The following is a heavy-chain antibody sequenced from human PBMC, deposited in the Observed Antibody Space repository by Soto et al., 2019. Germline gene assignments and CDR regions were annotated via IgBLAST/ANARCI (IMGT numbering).Heavy chain of an antibody. CDR1: GFTFSSYA. CDR3: AKAKSTPPYYFDY. CDR2: ISSSGGGT. V-gene: IGHV3-23*01. J-gene: IGHJ4*02. Sequence: GGSLRLSCTASGFTFSSYAMSWVRQAPGKGLEWVSGISSSGGGTYYADSVKGRFTISRDNSKNTLYLQMNSLRAEDWAVYYCAKAKSTPPYYFDYWGQGTLVTVSS.